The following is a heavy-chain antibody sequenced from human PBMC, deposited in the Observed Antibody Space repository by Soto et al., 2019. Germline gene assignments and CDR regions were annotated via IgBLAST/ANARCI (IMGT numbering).Heavy chain of an antibody. D-gene: IGHD2-15*01. V-gene: IGHV4-30-2*01. CDR2: IYQSGSA. CDR1: GGSISSGDYS. CDR3: ARLGNCRGGSCYPNWFDP. J-gene: IGHJ5*02. Sequence: SETLSLTCAVSGGSISSGDYSWSWIRQPPGKGLEWIGYIYQSGSAYYNPSLKSRVTISLDRFKNHFSLKLTSVTAADTAVYYCARLGNCRGGSCYPNWFDPWGQGTLVTVSS.